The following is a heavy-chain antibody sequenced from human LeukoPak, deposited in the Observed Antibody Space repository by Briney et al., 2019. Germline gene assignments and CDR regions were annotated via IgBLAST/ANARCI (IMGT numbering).Heavy chain of an antibody. CDR2: IYTSGST. CDR1: GGSFSGYY. CDR3: ARDRGYGDYLEHFDY. D-gene: IGHD4-17*01. J-gene: IGHJ4*02. Sequence: SETLSLTCAVYGGSFSGYYWSWIRQPAGKGLEWIGRIYTSGSTNYNPSLKSRVTMSVDTSKNQFSLKLSSVTAADTAVYYCARDRGYGDYLEHFDYWGQGTLVTVSS. V-gene: IGHV4-4*07.